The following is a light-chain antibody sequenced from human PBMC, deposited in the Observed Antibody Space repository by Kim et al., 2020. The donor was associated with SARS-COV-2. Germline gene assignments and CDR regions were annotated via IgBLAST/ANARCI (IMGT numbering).Light chain of an antibody. V-gene: IGLV1-40*01. CDR1: SSNIGAGYD. Sequence: QSVLTQPPSVSGAPGQRVTISCTGSSSNIGAGYDVHWYQQLPGTAPKLLIFRNNERPSGIPERFSGSKAGTSASLAITGLQPEDEADYFCQSTDSSLSGSRVFGGGTKVTVL. CDR2: RNN. J-gene: IGLJ3*02. CDR3: QSTDSSLSGSRV.